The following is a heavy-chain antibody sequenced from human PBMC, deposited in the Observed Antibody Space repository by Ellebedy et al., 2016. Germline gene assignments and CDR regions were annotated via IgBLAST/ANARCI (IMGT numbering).Heavy chain of an antibody. V-gene: IGHV3-66*01. D-gene: IGHD3-22*01. CDR3: ARAAAPHYYDSSGYYDTPYYYYMDV. CDR2: IYSGGST. CDR1: GFTVSSNY. Sequence: GGSLRLXCAASGFTVSSNYMSWVRQAPGKGLEWVSVIYSGGSTYYADSVKGRFTISRDNSKNTLYLQMNSLRAEDTAVYYCARAAAPHYYDSSGYYDTPYYYYMDVWGKGTTVTVSS. J-gene: IGHJ6*03.